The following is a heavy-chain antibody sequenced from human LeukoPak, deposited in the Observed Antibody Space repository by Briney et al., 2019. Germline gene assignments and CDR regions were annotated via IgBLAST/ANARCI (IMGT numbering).Heavy chain of an antibody. D-gene: IGHD6-19*01. CDR2: IYPGDSDT. J-gene: IGHJ3*02. CDR3: ARHVRAGSSGWYFLDAFDI. Sequence: GESLKISCKGSGYSFTSYSIGWVRQMPGKGLEWMGIIYPGDSDTRYSPSFQGRVTISADKSISTAYLQWSSLKASDTAMYYCARHVRAGSSGWYFLDAFDIWGQGTMVTVSS. V-gene: IGHV5-51*01. CDR1: GYSFTSYS.